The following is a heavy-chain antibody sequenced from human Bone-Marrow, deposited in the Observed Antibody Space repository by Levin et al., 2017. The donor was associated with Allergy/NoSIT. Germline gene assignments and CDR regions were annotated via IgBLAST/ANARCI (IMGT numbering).Heavy chain of an antibody. Sequence: KSSETLSLTCTVSGDSVSSNSASWNWIRQSPSRGLEWLGRTYYRSNWYHNYAVSMSSRITINADTSKNQLSLQLNSVTPEDTAVYYCAREVTVLSVIYKYYGLDVWGQGTSVIVSS. D-gene: IGHD1-14*01. V-gene: IGHV6-1*01. CDR3: AREVTVLSVIYKYYGLDV. CDR1: GDSVSSNSAS. CDR2: TYYRSNWYH. J-gene: IGHJ6*02.